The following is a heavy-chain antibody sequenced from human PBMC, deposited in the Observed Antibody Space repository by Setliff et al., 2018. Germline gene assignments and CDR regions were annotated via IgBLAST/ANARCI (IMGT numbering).Heavy chain of an antibody. D-gene: IGHD3-22*01. CDR1: GYTFTSYA. V-gene: IGHV1-3*01. CDR2: INAGNGNT. CDR3: ARSDYYDSSGYYWPFDY. Sequence: ASVKVSCKASGYTFTSYAMHWVRQAPGQRLEWMGWINAGNGNTKYSQKFQGRVTITRDTSASAAYMELSSLRSEDTAVYYCARSDYYDSSGYYWPFDYWGQGTLVTV. J-gene: IGHJ4*02.